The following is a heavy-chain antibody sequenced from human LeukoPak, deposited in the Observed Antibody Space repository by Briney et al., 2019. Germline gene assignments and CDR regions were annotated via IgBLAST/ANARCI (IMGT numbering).Heavy chain of an antibody. CDR2: IDPNSGGT. D-gene: IGHD5-12*01. Sequence: ASVKVSCKASGYTFTGYYMHWMRQAPGQGLEWMGWIDPNSGGTNYAQKFQGRVTMTRDTSISTAYMELSRLRSDDTAVYYCARVESPLYSGYDGNWFDPWGQGTLVTVSS. J-gene: IGHJ5*02. CDR1: GYTFTGYY. CDR3: ARVESPLYSGYDGNWFDP. V-gene: IGHV1-2*02.